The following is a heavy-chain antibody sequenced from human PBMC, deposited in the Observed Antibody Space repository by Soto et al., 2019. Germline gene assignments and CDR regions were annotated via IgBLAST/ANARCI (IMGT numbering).Heavy chain of an antibody. CDR2: INAGNGDT. J-gene: IGHJ5*02. Sequence: ASVKVSCKASGYTFTNYAMHWVRQAPGQRLEWMGWINAGNGDTKYSQNFQGRVTITRDTSASTAYMELSSLRSEDTAVYYCARDPYYDFWSGSNWFDPWGQGTLVTVSS. V-gene: IGHV1-3*01. CDR1: GYTFTNYA. CDR3: ARDPYYDFWSGSNWFDP. D-gene: IGHD3-3*01.